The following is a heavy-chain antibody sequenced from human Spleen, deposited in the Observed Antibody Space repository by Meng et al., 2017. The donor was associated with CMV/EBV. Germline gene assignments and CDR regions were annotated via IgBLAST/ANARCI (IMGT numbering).Heavy chain of an antibody. CDR2: INPNSGDT. V-gene: IGHV1-2*02. J-gene: IGHJ4*02. D-gene: IGHD1-26*01. CDR1: GYTFTDYY. CDR3: ARDRVPIVAARPQPFDY. Sequence: ASVKVSCKASGYTFTDYYMHWVRQAPGQGLEWMGWINPNSGDTHYAQKFQGRVTVTRDTSINTAYLELSGLRSDDTAVYYCARDRVPIVAARPQPFDYWGQGTLVTVSS.